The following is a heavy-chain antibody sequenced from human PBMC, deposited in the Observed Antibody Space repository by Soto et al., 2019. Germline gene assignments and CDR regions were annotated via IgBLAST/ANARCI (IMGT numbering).Heavy chain of an antibody. CDR1: GFTFSSYS. CDR3: AVAKFDH. V-gene: IGHV3-48*01. Sequence: ESGGGLVQPGGSLRLSCAASGFTFSSYSMNWVRQAPGKGLEWVSYITSRSDTIYYADSVKGRFTISRDNAKNSLYLQMNSLRAEDTAVYFCAVAKFDHWGQGTLVTVSS. J-gene: IGHJ4*02. CDR2: ITSRSDTI.